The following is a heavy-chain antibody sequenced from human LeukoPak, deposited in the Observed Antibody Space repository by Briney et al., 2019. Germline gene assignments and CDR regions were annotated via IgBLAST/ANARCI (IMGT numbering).Heavy chain of an antibody. D-gene: IGHD3-10*01. CDR1: GGSISSSNW. CDR3: ARRMGRRFGERYYYYHYMDV. J-gene: IGHJ6*03. CDR2: IYHFGTT. V-gene: IGHV4-4*02. Sequence: PSETLSLTCAVSGGSISSSNWWGWVRQPPGKGLECIGEIYHFGTTNYNSSLKSRVTISVDTSKNQFSLKLSSVTAADTAVYYCARRMGRRFGERYYYYHYMDVWGKGTTVTISS.